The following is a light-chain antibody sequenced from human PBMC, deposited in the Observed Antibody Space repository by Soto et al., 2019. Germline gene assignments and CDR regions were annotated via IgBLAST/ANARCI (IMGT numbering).Light chain of an antibody. CDR3: CSYAGSSTYF. CDR2: EGS. J-gene: IGLJ1*01. Sequence: QSALTQTASVSGSPGQSITISCTGTSSDVGTYNLVSWYQHHPGKAPKLMIYEGSKRPSGVSNRFSGSKPGNTASLAISGLQAEDEAGFYCCSYAGSSTYFFGTGTKVTVL. V-gene: IGLV2-23*01. CDR1: SSDVGTYNL.